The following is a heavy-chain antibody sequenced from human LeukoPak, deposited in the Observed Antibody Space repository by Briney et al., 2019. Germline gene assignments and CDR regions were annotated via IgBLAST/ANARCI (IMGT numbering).Heavy chain of an antibody. CDR3: ARYRPYDSLFDP. D-gene: IGHD3-3*01. J-gene: IGHJ5*02. V-gene: IGHV3-66*01. CDR2: IYSGGST. Sequence: GGSLRLSCAASGFTVSHNYMSWVRQAPGKGLEWVSVIYSGGSTYHADSVRDRFTISRDNSKNTLFPQMNSLRAEDTAVYYCARYRPYDSLFDPWGQGTLVAVSS. CDR1: GFTVSHNY.